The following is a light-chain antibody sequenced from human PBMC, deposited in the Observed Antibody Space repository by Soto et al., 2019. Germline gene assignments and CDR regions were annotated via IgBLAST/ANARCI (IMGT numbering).Light chain of an antibody. J-gene: IGKJ2*01. V-gene: IGKV3-15*01. Sequence: EIVMTQSPATLSVSPGERATLSCRASQSVSSNLAWYQQKPGQDPRLLIYGASTRATGIPSRFSGSGSGTEFTRTISSLQSEDFAVYYCQQYNNWPPYTFGQGTKLEIK. CDR3: QQYNNWPPYT. CDR1: QSVSSN. CDR2: GAS.